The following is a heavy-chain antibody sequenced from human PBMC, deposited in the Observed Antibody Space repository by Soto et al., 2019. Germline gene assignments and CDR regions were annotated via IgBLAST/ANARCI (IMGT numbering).Heavy chain of an antibody. V-gene: IGHV1-69*08. CDR3: AIALGGRMDD. CDR1: GTIFSSYT. D-gene: IGHD3-16*01. J-gene: IGHJ6*02. Sequence: QVQLVQSGAEVKKPGSSVRVSCKASGTIFSSYTISWVREAPGQGLEWMGRIIPILGETNSAQKFQGRVTLTADKSTNTAYMELNSLRLEDTDLYYCAIALGGRMDDWGQGTTVTVSS. CDR2: IIPILGET.